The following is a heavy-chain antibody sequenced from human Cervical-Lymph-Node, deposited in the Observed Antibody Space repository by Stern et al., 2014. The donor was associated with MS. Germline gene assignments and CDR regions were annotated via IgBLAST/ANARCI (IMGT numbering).Heavy chain of an antibody. CDR3: ARHVQGFDY. CDR2: IYPYDSDT. V-gene: IGHV5-51*01. Sequence: EVQLVQSGAEVQKPGASLKISFKLSGYSFTIYYIAWVRQMPGKGLEWMGFIYPYDSDTTSSTSFQGQVTISADKSITTAYLQWSSLRASDAAMYYCARHVQGFDYWGQGTLVTVSS. J-gene: IGHJ4*02. CDR1: GYSFTIYY.